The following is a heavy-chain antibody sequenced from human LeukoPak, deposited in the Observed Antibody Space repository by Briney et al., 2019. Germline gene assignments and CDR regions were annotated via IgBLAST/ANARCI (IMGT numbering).Heavy chain of an antibody. V-gene: IGHV3-49*03. Sequence: GGSLRLSCTASGFTFGDYAMSWFRQAPGKGLEWVGFIRSKAYGGTTEYAASVKVRFTISRDDSKSIAYLQMNSLKTEDTAVYYCTTDYGGNSGVSGWGQGTLVTVSS. CDR3: TTDYGGNSGVSG. CDR2: IRSKAYGGTT. CDR1: GFTFGDYA. J-gene: IGHJ4*02. D-gene: IGHD4-23*01.